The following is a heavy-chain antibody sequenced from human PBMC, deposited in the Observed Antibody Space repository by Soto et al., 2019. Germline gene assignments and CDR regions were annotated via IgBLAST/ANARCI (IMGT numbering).Heavy chain of an antibody. CDR1: GFTFSSYA. J-gene: IGHJ5*02. V-gene: IGHV3-23*01. CDR2: ISGSGGST. Sequence: EVQLLESGGGLVQPGGSLRLSCAASGFTFSSYAMSWVRQAPGKGLEWVSAISGSGGSTYYADSVKGRFTISRDNSKNPLDLQMNSLRAEDTAVYYCAKGGAQLLHSNWFDPWGQGTLVTVSS. CDR3: AKGGAQLLHSNWFDP. D-gene: IGHD2-2*01.